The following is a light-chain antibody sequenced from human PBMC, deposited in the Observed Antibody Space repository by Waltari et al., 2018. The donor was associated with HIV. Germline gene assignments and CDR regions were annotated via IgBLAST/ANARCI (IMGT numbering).Light chain of an antibody. CDR1: SSDVGGYNF. CDR2: EVT. CDR3: SSYGGRNTWV. Sequence: QSVLTQPPSASGSLGQSVTISCTGTSSDVGGYNFVSWFQQHPGKAPKPLIYEVTKRPSGVPDRFSASKSGNTASLTVSGLQAEDEADYYCSSYGGRNTWVFGGGTKLTVL. V-gene: IGLV2-8*01. J-gene: IGLJ3*02.